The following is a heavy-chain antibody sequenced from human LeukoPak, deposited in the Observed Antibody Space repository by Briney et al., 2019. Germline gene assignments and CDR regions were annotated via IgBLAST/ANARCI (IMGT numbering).Heavy chain of an antibody. D-gene: IGHD3-3*01. Sequence: PGGSLRLSCAASGFTFSSYEMNWVRQAPGKGLEWVSYISSSGTTIYCADSVKGRFTISRDNAKNSLYLQMNSLRAEDTAVYHCASAYDFLRGFEYWGQEPLVTVSS. CDR3: ASAYDFLRGFEY. J-gene: IGHJ4*02. CDR1: GFTFSSYE. CDR2: ISSSGTTI. V-gene: IGHV3-48*03.